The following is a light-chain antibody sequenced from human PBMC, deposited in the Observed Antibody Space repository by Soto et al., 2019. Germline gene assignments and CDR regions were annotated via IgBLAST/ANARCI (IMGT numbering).Light chain of an antibody. CDR3: QQYGSSPSWT. Sequence: EIVLTQSPGTLSLSPGERATLSCRARQSVSSSYLAWYQQKPCQAPRLLIYGASSRATGTPDRFSGSGSGTDFTLTISRLEPEDFAVYYCQQYGSSPSWTFGQGTKVDIK. V-gene: IGKV3-20*01. J-gene: IGKJ1*01. CDR1: QSVSSSY. CDR2: GAS.